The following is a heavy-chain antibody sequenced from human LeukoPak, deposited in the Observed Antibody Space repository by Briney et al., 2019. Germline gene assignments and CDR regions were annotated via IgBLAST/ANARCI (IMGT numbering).Heavy chain of an antibody. V-gene: IGHV3-53*01. J-gene: IGHJ4*02. CDR2: IYTDGNT. CDR1: GFTVSSNY. CDR3: ASHSSSWYGFDY. Sequence: PGGSLRLSCAASGFTVSSNYMSWVRQAPGKGLEWVSIIYTDGNTYNADSVKGRFTISRDNSKNTLYLQMNSLRAEDTAVYYCASHSSSWYGFDYWGQGTLVTVSS. D-gene: IGHD6-13*01.